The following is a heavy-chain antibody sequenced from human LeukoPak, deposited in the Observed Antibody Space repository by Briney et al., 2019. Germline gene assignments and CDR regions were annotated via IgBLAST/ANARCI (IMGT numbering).Heavy chain of an antibody. CDR1: GYTFTNYG. Sequence: ASVKVSCKASGYTFTNYGISWVRQAPGQGLEWMGWISAYNGNTNYAQKLQGRVTMTTDTSTSTAYMELRSLRSDDTAVYYCARYYDFWSGYYPLDYWGQGTLVTVSS. CDR3: ARYYDFWSGYYPLDY. J-gene: IGHJ4*02. D-gene: IGHD3-3*01. V-gene: IGHV1-18*01. CDR2: ISAYNGNT.